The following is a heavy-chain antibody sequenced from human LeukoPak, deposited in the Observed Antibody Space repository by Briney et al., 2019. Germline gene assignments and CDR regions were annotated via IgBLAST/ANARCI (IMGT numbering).Heavy chain of an antibody. CDR2: INPNSGGT. Sequence: ASVKVSCKASGYTFTGYYLHWVRQAPGQGLEWMGWINPNSGGTNYAQKFQGRVTMTRDTSISTAYMELSSLRSDDTAVYYCGRVGRSWDNTAFDYWGQGTLVTVSP. CDR3: GRVGRSWDNTAFDY. CDR1: GYTFTGYY. D-gene: IGHD6-13*01. V-gene: IGHV1-2*02. J-gene: IGHJ4*02.